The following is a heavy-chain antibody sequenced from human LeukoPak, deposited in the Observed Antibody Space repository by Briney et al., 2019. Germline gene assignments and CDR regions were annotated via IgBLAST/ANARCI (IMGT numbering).Heavy chain of an antibody. J-gene: IGHJ6*03. CDR2: ISSSSSYI. V-gene: IGHV3-21*01. Sequence: GGSLRLSCAASGFTFSRYSMNWVRQAPGKGLEWVSSISSSSSYIYYTDSVKGRFTISRDNAKNSLYLQMNSLRAEDTAVYYCARDSATVTTREVPILYYYYMDVWGKGTTVTVSS. CDR1: GFTFSRYS. D-gene: IGHD4-11*01. CDR3: ARDSATVTTREVPILYYYYMDV.